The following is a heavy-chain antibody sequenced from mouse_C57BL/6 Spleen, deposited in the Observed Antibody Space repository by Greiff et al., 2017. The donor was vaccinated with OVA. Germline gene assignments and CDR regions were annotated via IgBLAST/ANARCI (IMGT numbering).Heavy chain of an antibody. V-gene: IGHV1-12*01. D-gene: IGHD2-3*01. CDR2: IYPGNGDT. J-gene: IGHJ3*01. CDR3: ARGEYDGYPFAY. Sequence: QVQLKQSGAELVRPGASVKMSCKASGYTFTRYNMHWVKQTPRQGLEWIGAIYPGNGDTSYNQKFKGKATLTVDKSSSTAYMQLSSLTSEDSAVYFCARGEYDGYPFAYWGQGTLVTVSA. CDR1: GYTFTRYN.